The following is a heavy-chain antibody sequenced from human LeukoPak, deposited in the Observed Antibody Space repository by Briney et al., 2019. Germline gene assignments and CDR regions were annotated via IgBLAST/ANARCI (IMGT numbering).Heavy chain of an antibody. V-gene: IGHV4-39*07. J-gene: IGHJ5*02. Sequence: SETLSLTCTVSGGSISSYYWGWLRQPPGKGLEWIGSIYYSGSTYYNPSLKSRVTISVDTSKNQFSLKLSSVTAADTAVYYCARDVSGYAWFDPWGQGTLVTVSS. D-gene: IGHD3-22*01. CDR2: IYYSGST. CDR1: GGSISSYY. CDR3: ARDVSGYAWFDP.